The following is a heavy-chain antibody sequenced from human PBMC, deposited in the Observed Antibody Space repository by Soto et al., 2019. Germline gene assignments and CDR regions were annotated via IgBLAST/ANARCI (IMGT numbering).Heavy chain of an antibody. V-gene: IGHV1-69*13. J-gene: IGHJ6*02. D-gene: IGHD1-1*01. CDR1: GGPFSSHS. CDR2: IIPIFGPA. Sequence: SVKVSCKSSGGPFSSHSINWVRQAPGQGLEWMGGIIPIFGPANFAKNFQGRVTITADESTTTAYMALSSLTSEDTAVYYCATGSFTSTGGRIGYHYNAMDVWGQGTTVTVSS. CDR3: ATGSFTSTGGRIGYHYNAMDV.